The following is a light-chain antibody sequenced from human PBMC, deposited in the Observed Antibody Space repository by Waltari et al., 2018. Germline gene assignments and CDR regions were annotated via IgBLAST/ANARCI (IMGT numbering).Light chain of an antibody. V-gene: IGKV3-15*01. CDR2: DTS. CDR3: QQYNDWPLT. CDR1: QSISNN. Sequence: EIVMTQSPATLSVSPGERATLSCRASQSISNNLAWYQQKPGQAPRLLMYDTSTRATGIPARFRGSGSGTEFTLTINGIQSEDFAVYFCQQYNDWPLTFGQGTKVEIK. J-gene: IGKJ1*01.